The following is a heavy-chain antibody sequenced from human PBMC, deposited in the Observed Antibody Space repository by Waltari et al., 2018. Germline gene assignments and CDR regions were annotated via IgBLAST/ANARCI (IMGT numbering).Heavy chain of an antibody. CDR1: GGSFSGYY. Sequence: QVQLQQWGAGLLKPSETLSLTCAVYGGSFSGYYWSWIRQPPGKGLEWIGEINHSGSTNYNPSLKSRVTISVDTSKNQFSLKLSSVTAADTAVYYCARREGVVPADEDYYGMDVWGQGTTVTVSS. J-gene: IGHJ6*02. V-gene: IGHV4-34*01. CDR3: ARREGVVPADEDYYGMDV. CDR2: INHSGST. D-gene: IGHD2-2*01.